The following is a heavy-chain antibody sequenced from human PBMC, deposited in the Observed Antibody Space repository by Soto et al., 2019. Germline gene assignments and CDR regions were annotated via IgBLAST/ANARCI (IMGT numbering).Heavy chain of an antibody. CDR3: AMEYCSSTSCDRDY. V-gene: IGHV1-69*02. CDR2: IIPILGIA. D-gene: IGHD2-2*02. J-gene: IGHJ4*02. CDR1: GGTFSSYT. Sequence: QVQLVQSGAEVQKPGSSVKVFCKASGGTFSSYTISWVRQAPGQGLEWMGRIIPILGIAKYAQKFQGRVTITADRSTSTAYMELSSLRSEDTAVYYCAMEYCSSTSCDRDYWGQGTLVTVSS.